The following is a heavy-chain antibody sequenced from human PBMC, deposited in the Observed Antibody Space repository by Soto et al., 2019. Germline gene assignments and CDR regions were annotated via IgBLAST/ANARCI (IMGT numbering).Heavy chain of an antibody. CDR1: GGTFSSYA. V-gene: IGHV1-69*13. Sequence: SVKVSCKASGGTFSSYAISWVRQAPGQGLEWMGGIIPMFGTLHYAEKFQDRVTITADESTGTAYLELSSLTSEDTVVYYCATGEGRHGYSYDYWGPATLVTVSS. D-gene: IGHD5-18*01. J-gene: IGHJ4*02. CDR3: ATGEGRHGYSYDY. CDR2: IIPMFGTL.